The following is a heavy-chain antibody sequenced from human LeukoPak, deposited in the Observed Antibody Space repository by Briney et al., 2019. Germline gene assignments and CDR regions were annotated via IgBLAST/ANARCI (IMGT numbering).Heavy chain of an antibody. Sequence: GRSLRLSCAASGFTFSSYGMHWVRQAPGKGLEWVAIIWYDGSHKYYVDSVKGRFTISRDNSKNTLYLQMDSLRAEDTAVYYCAKTPKRYCTSASCQGYFDYWGQGTLVTVSS. D-gene: IGHD2-2*01. V-gene: IGHV3-33*06. CDR1: GFTFSSYG. CDR3: AKTPKRYCTSASCQGYFDY. CDR2: IWYDGSHK. J-gene: IGHJ4*02.